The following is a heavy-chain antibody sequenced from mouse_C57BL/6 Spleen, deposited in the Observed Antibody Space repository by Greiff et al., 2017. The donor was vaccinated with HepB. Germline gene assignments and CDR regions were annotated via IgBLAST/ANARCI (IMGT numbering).Heavy chain of an antibody. CDR3: ARRDYGSGTWLAY. J-gene: IGHJ3*01. V-gene: IGHV1-54*01. CDR1: GYAFTNYL. D-gene: IGHD2-4*01. Sequence: VQLVESGAELVRPGTSVKVSCKASGYAFTNYLIEWVKQRPGQGLEWIGVTNPGSGGTTYNEKFKGKATLTADKSSSTAYMQLSSLTSEDAAVYFCARRDYGSGTWLAYWGQGTLVTVSA. CDR2: TNPGSGGT.